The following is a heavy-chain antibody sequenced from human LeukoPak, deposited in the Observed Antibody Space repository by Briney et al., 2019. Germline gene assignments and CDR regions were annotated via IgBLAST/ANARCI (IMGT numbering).Heavy chain of an antibody. CDR3: AKDQGVTVTTGYNY. D-gene: IGHD4-17*01. V-gene: IGHV3-23*01. Sequence: PGGSLRLSCTASGFTFSSYAMTWVRQPPGKGLEWVSAISDSGDSAFSADPVKGRFTISRDNSKNTLYLQMNSLRAEDTAVYYCAKDQGVTVTTGYNYWGQGTLVTVSS. CDR1: GFTFSSYA. CDR2: ISDSGDSA. J-gene: IGHJ4*02.